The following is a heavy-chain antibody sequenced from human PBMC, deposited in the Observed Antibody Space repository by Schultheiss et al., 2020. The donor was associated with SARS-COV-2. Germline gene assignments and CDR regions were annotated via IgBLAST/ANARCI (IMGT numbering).Heavy chain of an antibody. CDR3: AREDLTGTFRFDP. D-gene: IGHD1-7*01. V-gene: IGHV3-21*01. Sequence: GESLKISCAASGFTFSSYSMNWVRQAPGKGLEWVSSISSSSSYIYYADSVKGRFTISRDNAKNSLYLQMNGLRAEDTAVYYCAREDLTGTFRFDPWGQGTLVTVSS. J-gene: IGHJ5*02. CDR1: GFTFSSYS. CDR2: ISSSSSYI.